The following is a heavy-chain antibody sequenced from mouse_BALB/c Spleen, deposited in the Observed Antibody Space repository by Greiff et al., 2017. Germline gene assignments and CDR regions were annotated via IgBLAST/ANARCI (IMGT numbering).Heavy chain of an antibody. V-gene: IGHV6-6*02. D-gene: IGHD1-2*01. J-gene: IGHJ1*01. Sequence: EVMLVESGGGLVQPGGSMKLSCVASGFTFSNYWMNWVRQSPEKGLEWVAEIRLKSNNYATHYAESVKGRFTISRDDSKSSVYLQMNNLRAEDTGIYYCTRNYGPNWYFDVWGAGTTVTVSS. CDR3: TRNYGPNWYFDV. CDR2: IRLKSNNYAT. CDR1: GFTFSNYW.